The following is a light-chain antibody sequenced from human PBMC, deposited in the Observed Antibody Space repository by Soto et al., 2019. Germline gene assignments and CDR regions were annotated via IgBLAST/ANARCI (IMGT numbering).Light chain of an antibody. CDR2: GDS. J-gene: IGLJ1*01. Sequence: QSVLTQPPSVSGAPGQRATISCTGFDSNIGADYGVHWYQQFPGTAPKLLIYGDSYRPSGVSGRFSGSKSGTSASLAITGLQAEDEADYYCQSYDRSLSAYVFGTRTKLTVL. V-gene: IGLV1-40*01. CDR3: QSYDRSLSAYV. CDR1: DSNIGADYG.